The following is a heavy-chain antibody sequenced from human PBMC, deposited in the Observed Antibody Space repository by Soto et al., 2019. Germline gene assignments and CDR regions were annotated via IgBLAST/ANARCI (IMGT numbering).Heavy chain of an antibody. CDR3: AKRGSGSQFDY. D-gene: IGHD1-26*01. CDR2: ISGRGGST. V-gene: IGHV3-23*01. J-gene: IGHJ4*02. CDR1: GFTFSSYA. Sequence: EVQLLESGGGLVQPGGSLRLSCAASGFTFSSYAMSWVRQAPGEGLEWVSVISGRGGSTYYADSVKGRFTISRDDSKNPLYLQMNSPRAENTTVYYCAKRGSGSQFDYWGQGTLVTVSS.